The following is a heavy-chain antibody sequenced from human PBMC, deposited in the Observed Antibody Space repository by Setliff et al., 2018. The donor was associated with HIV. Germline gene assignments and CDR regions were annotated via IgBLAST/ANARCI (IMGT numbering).Heavy chain of an antibody. CDR2: LWFDGSHI. Sequence: GGSLRLSCVASGFTFGSYGMHWVRQAPGKGLDWVAYLWFDGSHIKYAGSVWGRFTISRDNAKNSLYLQMNSLRAEDTAVYYCARPLLRTNPVYGILGNWFDSWGRGTLVTVSS. J-gene: IGHJ5*01. V-gene: IGHV3-33*03. CDR3: ARPLLRTNPVYGILGNWFDS. CDR1: GFTFGSYG. D-gene: IGHD2-8*01.